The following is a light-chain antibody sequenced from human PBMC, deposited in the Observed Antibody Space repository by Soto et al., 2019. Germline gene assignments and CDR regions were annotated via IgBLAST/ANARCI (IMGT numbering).Light chain of an antibody. Sequence: SYELTQPPSVSVSPGQTARITCSGDKLGDKYACWYQQKPGQSPVLVIYQNSKRPSGIPERFSGSKSGNTATLTISGTQAMDEADYYCQAWDSSTPVFGGGTKLTVL. CDR3: QAWDSSTPV. J-gene: IGLJ2*01. V-gene: IGLV3-1*01. CDR2: QNS. CDR1: KLGDKY.